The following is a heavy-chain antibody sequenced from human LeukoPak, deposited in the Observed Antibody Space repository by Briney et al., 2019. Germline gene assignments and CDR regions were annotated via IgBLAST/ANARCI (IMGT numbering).Heavy chain of an antibody. D-gene: IGHD4-23*01. J-gene: IGHJ6*03. V-gene: IGHV4-34*01. CDR3: ARRHIRWYSRPDYYMDV. CDR1: GGSFSGYY. CDR2: INHSGST. Sequence: SETLSLTCAVYGGSFSGYYWSWIRQPPGKGLEWIGEINHSGSTNYNPSLKSRVTISVDTSKNQFSLKLSSVTAADTAVYYWARRHIRWYSRPDYYMDVWGKGTTVTVSS.